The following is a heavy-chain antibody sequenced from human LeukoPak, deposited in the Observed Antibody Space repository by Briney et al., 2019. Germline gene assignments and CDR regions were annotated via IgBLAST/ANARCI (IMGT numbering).Heavy chain of an antibody. CDR1: GGSISRYY. J-gene: IGHJ4*02. V-gene: IGHV4-59*08. CDR2: IYYSGST. Sequence: PSETLSLTCTVSGGSISRYYWSWIRQPPGKGLEWIGYIYYSGSTNYNPSLKSRVTISVDTSKNQFSLKLSSVTAADTAVYYCASAETSGYEVDYWGQGTLVTVSS. CDR3: ASAETSGYEVDY. D-gene: IGHD5-12*01.